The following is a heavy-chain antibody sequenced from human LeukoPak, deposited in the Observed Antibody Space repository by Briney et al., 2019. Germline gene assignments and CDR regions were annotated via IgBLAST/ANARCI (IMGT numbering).Heavy chain of an antibody. CDR3: ARDGSSGWYSSLTYYFDY. D-gene: IGHD6-19*01. V-gene: IGHV3-7*01. CDR2: INQDGSEK. Sequence: GGSLRLSCAASGFTFSSYWMSWVRQAPGKGVEGVAHINQDGSEKYYVDSVEGRFTISRDNAKNSLYLQMNSLRAEDTAVYYCARDGSSGWYSSLTYYFDYWGQGTLVTVSS. CDR1: GFTFSSYW. J-gene: IGHJ4*02.